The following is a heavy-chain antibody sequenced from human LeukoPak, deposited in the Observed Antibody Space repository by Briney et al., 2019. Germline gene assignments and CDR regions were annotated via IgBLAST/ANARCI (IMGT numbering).Heavy chain of an antibody. CDR2: IISSSSYI. V-gene: IGHV3-21*01. CDR1: GFTFSSYS. Sequence: GGSLRLSCAASGFTFSSYSMTWVRQAPGKGLDWVSSIISSSSYIYYADSVKGRFTISRDKAENSLYLQMNSLRAEDTAVYYCARGWGIDDYASPISESGDYWGQGTLVTVSS. CDR3: ARGWGIDDYASPISESGDY. D-gene: IGHD4-17*01. J-gene: IGHJ4*02.